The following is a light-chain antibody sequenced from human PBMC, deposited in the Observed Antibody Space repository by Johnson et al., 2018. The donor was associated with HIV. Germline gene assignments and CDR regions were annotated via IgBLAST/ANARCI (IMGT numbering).Light chain of an antibody. V-gene: IGLV1-51*01. J-gene: IGLJ1*01. CDR3: GTWDGSLRAYV. CDR1: SSNIGNNY. CDR2: DNN. Sequence: QAVLTQPPSVSAAPGQKVTISCSGSSSNIGNNYVSWYQQVPGTAPKLLIYDNNKRPSGIPDRFSGSKSGTSATLGITGLQTGDEADYYCGTWDGSLRAYVFGTGTKVTVL.